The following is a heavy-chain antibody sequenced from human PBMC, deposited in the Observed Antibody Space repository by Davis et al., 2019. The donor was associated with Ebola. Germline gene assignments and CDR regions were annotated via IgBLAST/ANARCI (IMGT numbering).Heavy chain of an antibody. CDR3: ASTSGWRDF. Sequence: GSLRLSCAAYGGSLSGYYWSWIRQPPGKGLEWIGQITPSGRTNYNPSLKGRVTMSGDTSKNQFPLDLTSMTAADTAVYYCASTSGWRDFWGQGSLVTVSS. CDR1: GGSLSGYY. CDR2: ITPSGRT. V-gene: IGHV4-34*01. J-gene: IGHJ4*02. D-gene: IGHD6-19*01.